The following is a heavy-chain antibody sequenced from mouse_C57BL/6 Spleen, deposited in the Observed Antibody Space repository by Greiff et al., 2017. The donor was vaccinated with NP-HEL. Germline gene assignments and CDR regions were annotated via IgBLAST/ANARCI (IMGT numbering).Heavy chain of an antibody. D-gene: IGHD2-4*01. CDR1: GYTFTDYY. CDR3: ARSGDYDGYYFDY. J-gene: IGHJ2*01. Sequence: QVQLKESGPELVKPGASVKISCKASGYTFTDYYINWVKQRPGQGLEWIGWIFPGSGSTYYNEKFKGKATLTVDKSSSTAYMLLSSLTSEDSAVYFCARSGDYDGYYFDYWGQGTTLTVSS. V-gene: IGHV1-75*01. CDR2: IFPGSGST.